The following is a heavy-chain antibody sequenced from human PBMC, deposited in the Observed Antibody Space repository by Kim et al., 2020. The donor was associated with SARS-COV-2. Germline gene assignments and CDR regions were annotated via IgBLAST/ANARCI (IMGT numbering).Heavy chain of an antibody. CDR3: AKDLLTLDAFDI. V-gene: IGHV3-23*01. CDR2: INSRADDT. CDR1: GFTFSNYA. Sequence: GGSLRLSCAASGFTFSNYAMSWVRQAPGKGLEWVSSINSRADDTYYSGSVKGRFTISRDNSETLYPQMNSLRADDTALYYCAKDLLTLDAFDIWGQGTMV. D-gene: IGHD1-26*01. J-gene: IGHJ3*02.